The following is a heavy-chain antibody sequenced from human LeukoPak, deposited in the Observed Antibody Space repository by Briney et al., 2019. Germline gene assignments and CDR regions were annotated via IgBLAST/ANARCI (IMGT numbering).Heavy chain of an antibody. J-gene: IGHJ4*02. CDR1: GFTFDDYA. D-gene: IGHD2-2*01. CDR3: AKSPLFYCSSTSCGYYFDY. V-gene: IGHV3-9*01. CDR2: ISWNSGSI. Sequence: GGSLRLSCAASGFTFDDYAMHWVRQAPGNGLEWVSGISWNSGSIGYADSVKGRFTISRDNAKNSLYLQMNSLRAEDTALYYCAKSPLFYCSSTSCGYYFDYWGQGTLVTVSS.